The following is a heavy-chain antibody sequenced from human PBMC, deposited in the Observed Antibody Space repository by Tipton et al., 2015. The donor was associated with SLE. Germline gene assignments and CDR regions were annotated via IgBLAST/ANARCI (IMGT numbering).Heavy chain of an antibody. D-gene: IGHD3-10*01. CDR2: INHSGSP. J-gene: IGHJ2*01. CDR3: AREGRGGWYFDL. CDR1: GGSISSGGYS. Sequence: LRLSCSVSGGSISSGGYSWSWIRQPPGKGLEWIGEINHSGSPNYNPSLKSRVTISVDTSKNQFSLKLSSVTAADTAVYYCAREGRGGWYFDLWGRGTLVTVSS. V-gene: IGHV4-30-2*01.